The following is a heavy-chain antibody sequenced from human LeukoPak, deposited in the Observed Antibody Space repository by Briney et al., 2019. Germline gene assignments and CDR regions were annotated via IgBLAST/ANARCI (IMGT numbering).Heavy chain of an antibody. D-gene: IGHD3-10*01. J-gene: IGHJ4*02. Sequence: SETLSLTCTVSGDSVKNINHYWGWIRQSPGTGLEWIASIYYTGTSYYNPSLRNRVTISVDTSENQFSLKLSSVTAADTAVYFCASLHQLRGFTVFDYWGQGTLVTVSS. CDR2: IYYTGTS. CDR1: GDSVKNINHY. V-gene: IGHV4-39*07. CDR3: ASLHQLRGFTVFDY.